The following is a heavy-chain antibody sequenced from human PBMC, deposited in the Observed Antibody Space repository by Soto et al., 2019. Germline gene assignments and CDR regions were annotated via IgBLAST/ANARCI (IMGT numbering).Heavy chain of an antibody. CDR1: GGSISSGGYY. Sequence: SETLSLTCTVSGGSISSGGYYWSWIRQHPGKGLEWIGYIYYSGSTYYNPSLKSRVTISVDTSKNQFSLKLSSVTAADTAVYYCARVVGLSYGYFDYWGQGTLVTVSS. V-gene: IGHV4-31*03. CDR3: ARVVGLSYGYFDY. J-gene: IGHJ4*02. D-gene: IGHD5-18*01. CDR2: IYYSGST.